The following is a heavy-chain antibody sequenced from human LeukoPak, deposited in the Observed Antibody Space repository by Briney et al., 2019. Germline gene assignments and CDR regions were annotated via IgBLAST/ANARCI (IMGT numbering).Heavy chain of an antibody. V-gene: IGHV5-51*01. CDR3: ARQGVYFSDSSAFYH. CDR2: IYPGDSDT. D-gene: IGHD3-22*01. J-gene: IGHJ4*02. CDR1: GYRITNHW. Sequence: GESLKISCKASGYRITNHWIAWVRQMPGKGLELMGSIYPGDSDTRYSPSFQGQITISSDKSVATAYLQWSSLKASDTAIYYCARQGVYFSDSSAFYHWGQGTLITVSS.